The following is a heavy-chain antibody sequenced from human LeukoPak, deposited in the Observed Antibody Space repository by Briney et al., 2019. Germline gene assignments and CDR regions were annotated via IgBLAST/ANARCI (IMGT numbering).Heavy chain of an antibody. Sequence: SETLSLTCTVSGGPISSGSYYWSWIRQPAGKGLEWIGRIYTSGSTNYNPSLKSRVIISVDTSKNQFSLKLSSVTAADTAVYYCARVLSGSYFQHWGQGALVTVSS. D-gene: IGHD1-26*01. CDR2: IYTSGST. CDR1: GGPISSGSYY. V-gene: IGHV4-61*02. CDR3: ARVLSGSYFQH. J-gene: IGHJ1*01.